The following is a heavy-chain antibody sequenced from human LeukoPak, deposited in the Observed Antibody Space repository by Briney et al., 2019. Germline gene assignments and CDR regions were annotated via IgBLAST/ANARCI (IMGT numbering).Heavy chain of an antibody. D-gene: IGHD3-22*01. Sequence: ASVKVSCKAYGFTFSAYDINWVRQAPGQGLEGLGWMNPTSGNTGFAQKFQGRVTMTRDTSINTAYMELSNLRSEDTAVYYCARVSQTPAYYYTSGYYYHGYWGQGTRVTVSS. CDR1: GFTFSAYD. V-gene: IGHV1-8*01. J-gene: IGHJ4*02. CDR3: ARVSQTPAYYYTSGYYYHGY. CDR2: MNPTSGNT.